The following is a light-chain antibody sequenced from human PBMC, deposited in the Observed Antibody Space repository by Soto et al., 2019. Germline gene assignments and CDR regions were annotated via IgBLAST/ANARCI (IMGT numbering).Light chain of an antibody. CDR2: YDS. CDR1: NIGSKR. Sequence: SYELTQPPSVSVAPGKTAGITCGGNNIGSKRVHWYQQKPGQAPVVVIYYDSDRPSGIPERFSGSNSGNTATLIINRVEAGDEADYYCQVWNSSGDHVVFGGGTQLTVL. CDR3: QVWNSSGDHVV. J-gene: IGLJ2*01. V-gene: IGLV3-21*04.